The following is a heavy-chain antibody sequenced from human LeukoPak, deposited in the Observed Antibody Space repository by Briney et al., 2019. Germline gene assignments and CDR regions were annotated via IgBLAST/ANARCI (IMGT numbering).Heavy chain of an antibody. CDR3: ARGNTAMDY. D-gene: IGHD5-18*01. CDR1: GFTFSSYA. Sequence: TGGSLRLSCAASGFTFSSYAMHWVRQAPGKGLEWVAVISYDGSNKYYADSVKGRFTISRDNSKNTLYLQMNSLRAEDTAVYYCARGNTAMDYWGQGTLVTVSS. CDR2: ISYDGSNK. J-gene: IGHJ4*02. V-gene: IGHV3-30-3*01.